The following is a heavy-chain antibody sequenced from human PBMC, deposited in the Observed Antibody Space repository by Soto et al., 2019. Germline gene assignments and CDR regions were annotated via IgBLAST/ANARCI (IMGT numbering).Heavy chain of an antibody. CDR1: GGTFSSYA. D-gene: IGHD1-1*01. CDR3: ASGYVAHVPEKGVYYYPMNV. J-gene: IGHJ6*02. CDR2: IIPIFGTA. V-gene: IGHV1-69*13. Sequence: SVKVSCKASGGTFSSYAISWVRQAPGQGLEWMGGIIPIFGTANYAQKFQGRVTITADESTSTAYMELSSLRSEDTAVYYCASGYVAHVPEKGVYYYPMNVWGQGTTVTVSS.